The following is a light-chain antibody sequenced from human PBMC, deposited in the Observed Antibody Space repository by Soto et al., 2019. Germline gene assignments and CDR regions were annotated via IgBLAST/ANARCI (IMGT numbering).Light chain of an antibody. CDR2: TAS. Sequence: DIQMTQSPSTLSASVGDRVTITCRASQSINTWLAGYQQKPGKAPRRLIYTASNLESGVPSRLRGSGSGTEFTLIIRSLQPDDFATYSCQQQESYHRTFGQGTKVEIK. J-gene: IGKJ1*01. CDR1: QSINTW. V-gene: IGKV1-5*03. CDR3: QQQESYHRT.